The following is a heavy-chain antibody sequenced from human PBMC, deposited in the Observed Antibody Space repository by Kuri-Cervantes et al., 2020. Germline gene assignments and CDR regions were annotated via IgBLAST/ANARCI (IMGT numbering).Heavy chain of an antibody. CDR2: IYPGDSYT. J-gene: IGHJ5*02. V-gene: IGHV5-51*01. D-gene: IGHD3-3*01. Sequence: GESLKISCQGFGYTFTSYWIAWVRQMPGKGLEWVGVIYPGDSYTRYSPTLEGHVTISADKSINTAFLQWSSLKASDTAMYFCARRSYDDIRVENWFDPWGQGTLVTVSS. CDR1: GYTFTSYW. CDR3: ARRSYDDIRVENWFDP.